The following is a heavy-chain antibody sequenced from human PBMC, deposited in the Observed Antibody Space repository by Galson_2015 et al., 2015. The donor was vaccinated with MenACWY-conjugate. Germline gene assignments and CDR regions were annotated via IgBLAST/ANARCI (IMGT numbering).Heavy chain of an antibody. J-gene: IGHJ6*02. CDR3: ARQGAVYSNYGSRYYYGMDV. Sequence: QSGAEVKKPGESLKISCKGSGYSFTSYWIGWVRQMPGKGLEWMGIIYPGDSDTRYSPSFQGQVTISADKSISTAYLQWSSLKASDTAMYYCARQGAVYSNYGSRYYYGMDVWGQGTTVTVSS. V-gene: IGHV5-51*01. CDR1: GYSFTSYW. CDR2: IYPGDSDT. D-gene: IGHD4-11*01.